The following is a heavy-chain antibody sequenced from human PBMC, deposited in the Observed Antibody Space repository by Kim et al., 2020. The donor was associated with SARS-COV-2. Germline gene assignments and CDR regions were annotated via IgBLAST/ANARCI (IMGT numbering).Heavy chain of an antibody. V-gene: IGHV3-15*01. Sequence: GGSLRLSCAASGFTFSNAWMSWVRQAPGKGLEWVGRIKSKTDGGTTDYAAPVKGRFTISRDDSKNTLYLQMNSLKTEDTAVYYCTTDLFYYYYGMDVWGQGTPVTVSS. CDR3: TTDLFYYYYGMDV. CDR2: IKSKTDGGTT. J-gene: IGHJ6*02. CDR1: GFTFSNAW. D-gene: IGHD2-21*01.